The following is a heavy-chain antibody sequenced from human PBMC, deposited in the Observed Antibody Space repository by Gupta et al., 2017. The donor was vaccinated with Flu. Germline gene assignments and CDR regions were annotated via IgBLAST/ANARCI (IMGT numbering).Heavy chain of an antibody. CDR2: ISTYNGNT. CDR1: GYTFSSYY. CDR3: ARDLGFSGSYVDY. J-gene: IGHJ4*02. D-gene: IGHD1-26*01. Sequence: QVQLVQSGGEVKKPGASVKVSCKASGYTFSSYYITWVRQAPGQGLEWMGWISTYNGNTKYAQRLQGRVTMTTDTSTNTVYMELRSLTSDDTAVYYCARDLGFSGSYVDYWGQGTLVTVSS. V-gene: IGHV1-18*01.